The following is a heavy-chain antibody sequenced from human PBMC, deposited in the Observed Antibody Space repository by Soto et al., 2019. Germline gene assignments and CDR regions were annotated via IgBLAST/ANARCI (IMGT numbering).Heavy chain of an antibody. CDR3: AQEDDYGHRRKAFDI. V-gene: IGHV3-30*18. D-gene: IGHD4-17*01. CDR2: ISYDGSNK. CDR1: GFTFSSYG. J-gene: IGHJ3*02. Sequence: QVQLVESGGGVVQPGRSLRLSCAASGFTFSSYGMYWVRQAPGKGLEWVAVISYDGSNKYYADSVKGRFTISRDNSKNTLYLQMNSLRAEDTALYHCAQEDDYGHRRKAFDIWGQGTMVTVSS.